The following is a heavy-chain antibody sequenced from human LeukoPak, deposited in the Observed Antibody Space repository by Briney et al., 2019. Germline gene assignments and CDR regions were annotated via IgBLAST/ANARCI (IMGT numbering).Heavy chain of an antibody. D-gene: IGHD3-3*01. J-gene: IGHJ4*02. V-gene: IGHV4-4*07. Sequence: PSETLSLTCSVSGGCISSYYWSWIRQPAGTGLEWIGRIHTSGSTSSNPSLKSRATMSLDTSKNQLSLKLSSVTAADTAVYYCAREKSALFDYWGQGTLVTVSS. CDR1: GGCISSYY. CDR3: AREKSALFDY. CDR2: IHTSGST.